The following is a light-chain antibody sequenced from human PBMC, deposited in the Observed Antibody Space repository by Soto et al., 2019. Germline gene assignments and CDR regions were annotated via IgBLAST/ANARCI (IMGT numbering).Light chain of an antibody. V-gene: IGKV1-5*03. CDR3: QHYNSYSEA. J-gene: IGKJ1*01. Sequence: IQVTQSPSSLSASVLDRVTITCRASQTISSWLAWYQQKPGKAPKLLIYKASTLKSGVPSRFSGSGSGTEFTLTISSLQPDDFATYYCQHYNSYSEAFGQGTKVDIK. CDR2: KAS. CDR1: QTISSW.